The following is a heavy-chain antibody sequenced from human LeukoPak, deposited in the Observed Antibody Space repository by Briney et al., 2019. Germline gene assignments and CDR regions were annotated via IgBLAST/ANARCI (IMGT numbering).Heavy chain of an antibody. V-gene: IGHV3-23*01. Sequence: GGSLRLSCAASGFTFSSYAMSWVRQAPGKGLEWVSVISTSGGSTYYGDSVKGRFTISRDNSKNTLYLQMNSLRAEDTAVYYCARDRASGFFDYWGRGTLVTVSS. D-gene: IGHD3-10*01. CDR1: GFTFSSYA. CDR2: ISTSGGST. J-gene: IGHJ4*02. CDR3: ARDRASGFFDY.